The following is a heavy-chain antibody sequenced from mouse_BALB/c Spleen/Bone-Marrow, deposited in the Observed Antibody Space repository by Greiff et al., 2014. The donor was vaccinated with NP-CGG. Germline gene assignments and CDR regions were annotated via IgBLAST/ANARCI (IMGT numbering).Heavy chain of an antibody. Sequence: VQRVESGPGLVAPSQSLSITCTVSGSSLSRYSVHWVRQPPGKGLEWLGMIWGGGSTDYNSALKSRLSISKDNSKSQVFLKMNSLQTDDTAMYYCARLYGNYGGYFDYWGQGTTLTVSS. CDR3: ARLYGNYGGYFDY. D-gene: IGHD2-10*02. CDR1: GSSLSRYS. J-gene: IGHJ2*01. V-gene: IGHV2-6-4*01. CDR2: IWGGGST.